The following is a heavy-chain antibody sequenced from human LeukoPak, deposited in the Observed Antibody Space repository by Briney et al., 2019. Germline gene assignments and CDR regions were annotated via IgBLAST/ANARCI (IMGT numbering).Heavy chain of an antibody. Sequence: SETLSLTCAVSGGSISSSNWWSWVRQPPGKGLEWIGEIYHSGSTNYNPSLKSRVTTSVDKSKNQFSLKLSSVTAADTAVYYCARGNLGGSGSYIFDYWGQGTLVTVSS. V-gene: IGHV4-4*02. CDR2: IYHSGST. CDR3: ARGNLGGSGSYIFDY. J-gene: IGHJ4*02. D-gene: IGHD3-10*01. CDR1: GGSISSSNW.